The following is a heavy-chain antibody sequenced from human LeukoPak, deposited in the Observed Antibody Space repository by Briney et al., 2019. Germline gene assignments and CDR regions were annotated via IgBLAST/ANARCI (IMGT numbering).Heavy chain of an antibody. CDR2: INSDGSIT. CDR1: GFTFTTYW. D-gene: IGHD5-18*01. V-gene: IGHV3-74*01. J-gene: IGHJ6*02. CDR3: ARDAVDTANAV. Sequence: GGSLRLSCAASGFTFTTYWMHWVRQAPGKGLVWVSHINSDGSITSYADSVKGRFTISRDNTKNTLYLQMNSLRAEDTAVYYCARDAVDTANAVWGQGTTVTVSS.